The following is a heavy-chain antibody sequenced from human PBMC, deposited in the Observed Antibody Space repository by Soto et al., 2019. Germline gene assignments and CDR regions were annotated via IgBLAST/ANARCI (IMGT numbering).Heavy chain of an antibody. CDR2: IWYDGSNK. D-gene: IGHD3-10*01. Sequence: QVQLVESGGGVVQPGRSLRLSCAASGFTFSSYGMHWVRQAPGKGLEWVAVIWYDGSNKYYADSVKGRFTISRDNSENTLYLQMNSLRAEDTAVYYCARDPITMVRGVIITGFDYWGHGTLVTVSS. J-gene: IGHJ4*01. CDR1: GFTFSSYG. CDR3: ARDPITMVRGVIITGFDY. V-gene: IGHV3-33*01.